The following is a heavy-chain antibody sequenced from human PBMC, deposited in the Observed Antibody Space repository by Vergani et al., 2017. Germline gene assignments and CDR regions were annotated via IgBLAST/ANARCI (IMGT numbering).Heavy chain of an antibody. CDR2: ISGPGLST. D-gene: IGHD6-19*01. CDR3: AKVGRSEVAGTFGSFDI. V-gene: IGHV3-23*04. CDR1: GFTFSDFS. Sequence: VQLVESGGGLVKPGGSLRLSCAASGFTFSDFSMSWVRQAPWKGLEWVSSISGPGLSTYYTDSVKGRFSISRDNSKNTLFLHMNSLRPEDTAFYYCAKVGRSEVAGTFGSFDIWVQGTMVADSS. J-gene: IGHJ3*02.